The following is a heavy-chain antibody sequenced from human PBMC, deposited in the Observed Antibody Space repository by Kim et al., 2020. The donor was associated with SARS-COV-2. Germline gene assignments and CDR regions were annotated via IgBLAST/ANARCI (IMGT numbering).Heavy chain of an antibody. Sequence: SGNTGYAQRFQGRVTMTRDTSMGTAYMELSSLRSEDTAVYYCARGKYFDYWGQGTLVTVSS. CDR3: ARGKYFDY. CDR2: SGNT. V-gene: IGHV1-8*01. J-gene: IGHJ4*02.